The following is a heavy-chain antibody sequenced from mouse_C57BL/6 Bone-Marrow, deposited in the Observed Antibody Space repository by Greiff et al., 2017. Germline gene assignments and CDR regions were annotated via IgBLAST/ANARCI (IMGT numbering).Heavy chain of an antibody. CDR3: ARGGGLGPRRDYFDY. Sequence: VHVQQSGPELVKPGASVKIPCKASGYTFTDYNMDWVKQSHGKSLEWIGDIKPNNGGTIYNQKFKGKATLTVDKSSSTAYMELRSLTSEDTAVYYCARGGGLGPRRDYFDYWGQGTTLTVSS. D-gene: IGHD4-1*01. CDR1: GYTFTDYN. CDR2: IKPNNGGT. J-gene: IGHJ2*01. V-gene: IGHV1-18*01.